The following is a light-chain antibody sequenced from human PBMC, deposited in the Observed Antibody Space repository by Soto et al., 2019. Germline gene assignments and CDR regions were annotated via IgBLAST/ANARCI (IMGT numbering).Light chain of an antibody. J-gene: IGKJ2*01. CDR1: QSIDSY. CDR3: QQSYSTLYT. Sequence: DIQMTQSPSSLSASVGDRVTITCRASQSIDSYLNWYQQKPGKAPKLLIYTASNLQSGVPSRFSGSGFGTDFTLTINSLQPEDFATYYCQQSYSTLYTFGQGTKLEIK. CDR2: TAS. V-gene: IGKV1-39*01.